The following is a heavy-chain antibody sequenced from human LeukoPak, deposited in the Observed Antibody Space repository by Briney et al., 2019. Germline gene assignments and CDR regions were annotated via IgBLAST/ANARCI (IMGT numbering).Heavy chain of an antibody. D-gene: IGHD1-1*01. CDR2: ISGSGGST. V-gene: IGHV3-23*01. J-gene: IGHJ5*02. CDR3: ARSGKTRRNNWFDP. CDR1: GFTFSRYD. Sequence: GGSLRLSCAGSGFTFSRYDMNWVRQAPGKGLEWVSTISGSGGSTYYADSVKGRFTISRDNSKNTLYLQMNSLRAEDTAVYYCARSGKTRRNNWFDPWGQGTLVTVSS.